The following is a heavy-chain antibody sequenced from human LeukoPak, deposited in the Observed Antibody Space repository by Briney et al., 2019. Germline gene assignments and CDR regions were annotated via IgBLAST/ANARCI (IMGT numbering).Heavy chain of an antibody. CDR2: ISASGVST. J-gene: IGHJ5*02. D-gene: IGHD2-8*01. V-gene: IGHV3-23*01. Sequence: GSLGLSCATSGFTFRTYAMSWVRQAPGKGLEWVSAISASGVSTYSADSVKGRFTISRDNSKNTLYLQMNSLRAEDTAVYYCAKSLVGVFRGFDPWGQGTLVTVSS. CDR3: AKSLVGVFRGFDP. CDR1: GFTFRTYA.